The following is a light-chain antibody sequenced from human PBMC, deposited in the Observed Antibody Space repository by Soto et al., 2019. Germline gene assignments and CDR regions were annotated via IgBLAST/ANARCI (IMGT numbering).Light chain of an antibody. J-gene: IGLJ1*01. CDR1: SSDVGGYNY. CDR3: SSYTSSSTLVV. V-gene: IGLV2-14*01. Sequence: QSVLTQPASGSGSPGQSITISYTGTSSDVGGYNYVSWYQQHPGKAPKLMIYDVSNRPSGVSNRFSGSKSGNTASLTISGLQAEDEADYYCSSYTSSSTLVVFGTGTKVTVL. CDR2: DVS.